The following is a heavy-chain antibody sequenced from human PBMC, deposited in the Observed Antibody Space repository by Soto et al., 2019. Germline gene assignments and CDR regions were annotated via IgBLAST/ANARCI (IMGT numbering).Heavy chain of an antibody. CDR1: GYSFTSYW. J-gene: IGHJ6*02. D-gene: IGHD2-2*01. Sequence: GESLKISCKGSGYSFTSYWIGWVRQMPGKGLEWMGIIYPGDSDTRYSPSFQGQVTISADKSISTAYLQWSSLKASDTAMYYCARQESHLYACYYYGMDVWGQGTTVTVSS. CDR2: IYPGDSDT. CDR3: ARQESHLYACYYYGMDV. V-gene: IGHV5-51*01.